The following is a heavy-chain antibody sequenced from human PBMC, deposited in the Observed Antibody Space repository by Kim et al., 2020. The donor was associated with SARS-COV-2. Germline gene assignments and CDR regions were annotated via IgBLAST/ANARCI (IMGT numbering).Heavy chain of an antibody. CDR1: GYTLTELS. CDR3: ATGPAVAGTLVHYYYYYGMDV. D-gene: IGHD6-19*01. J-gene: IGHJ6*02. V-gene: IGHV1-24*01. CDR2: FDPEDGET. Sequence: ASVKVSCKVSGYTLTELSMRWVRQAPGKGLEWMGGFDPEDGETIYAQKFQGRVTMTEDTSTDTAYMELSSLRSEDTAVYYCATGPAVAGTLVHYYYYYGMDVWGQGTTVTVSS.